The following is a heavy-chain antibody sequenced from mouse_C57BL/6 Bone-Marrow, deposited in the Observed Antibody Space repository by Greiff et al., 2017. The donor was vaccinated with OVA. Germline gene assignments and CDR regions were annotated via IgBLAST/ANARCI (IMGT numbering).Heavy chain of an antibody. CDR1: GYTFTDYY. CDR3: ERRDYYGSSSNWDVH. D-gene: IGHD1-1*01. CDR2: INPNNGGT. J-gene: IGHJ2*01. Sequence: EVQLQQSGPELVKPGASVKISCKASGYTFTDYYMNWVKQSHGKSLEWIGDINPNNGGTSYNQKFKGKATLTVDKSSSTAYMELRSLTSEESAVYYGERRDYYGSSSNWDVHWGQGTTLTVSS. V-gene: IGHV1-26*01.